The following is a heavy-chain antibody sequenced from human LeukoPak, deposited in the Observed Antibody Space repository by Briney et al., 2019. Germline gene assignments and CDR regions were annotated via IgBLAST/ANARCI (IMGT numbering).Heavy chain of an antibody. V-gene: IGHV3-11*01. D-gene: IGHD3-10*01. CDR2: ISSSGSTI. J-gene: IGHJ6*02. Sequence: GGSLRLSCAASGFTFSDYYMSWIRQAPGKGLEWVSHISSSGSTIYYADSVKGRFTISRDNAKNSLYLQMNSLRAEDTAVYYCAREITMVRGVITDYYGMDVWGQGTTVTVSS. CDR3: AREITMVRGVITDYYGMDV. CDR1: GFTFSDYY.